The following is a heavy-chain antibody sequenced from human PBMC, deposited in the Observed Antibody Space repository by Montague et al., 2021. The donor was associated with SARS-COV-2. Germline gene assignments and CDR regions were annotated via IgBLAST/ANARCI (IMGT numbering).Heavy chain of an antibody. CDR2: TYYRSKWYN. CDR3: ARIPVGSKYYFDF. D-gene: IGHD2-2*01. Sequence: CAISGDSVSSNIATWNWIRQFPSRGLEWLGRTYYRSKWYNDYAESVKSRITIDPDTSKHQFSLHLNSVTPEDTAAYYCARIPVGSKYYFDFWGQGTLVTVSS. CDR1: GDSVSSNIAT. J-gene: IGHJ4*02. V-gene: IGHV6-1*01.